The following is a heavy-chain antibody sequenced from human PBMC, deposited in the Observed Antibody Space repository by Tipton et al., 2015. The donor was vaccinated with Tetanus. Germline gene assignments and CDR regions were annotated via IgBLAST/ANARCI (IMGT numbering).Heavy chain of an antibody. Sequence: SLRLSCAASGFTFSSYSMNWVRQAPGKGLEWVSSISSSSSYIYYADSVKGRFTISRDNAKNSLYLQMNSLRAEDTAAYYCARGDDSGSYYFDYWGQGTLVTVSS. CDR2: ISSSSSYI. J-gene: IGHJ4*02. D-gene: IGHD1-26*01. CDR3: ARGDDSGSYYFDY. V-gene: IGHV3-21*01. CDR1: GFTFSSYS.